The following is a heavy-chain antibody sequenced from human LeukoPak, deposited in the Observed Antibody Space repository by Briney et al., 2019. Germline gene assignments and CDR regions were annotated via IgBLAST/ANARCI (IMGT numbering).Heavy chain of an antibody. J-gene: IGHJ4*02. D-gene: IGHD2/OR15-2a*01. Sequence: SQTLSLTCAISGDSVSSNSAAWNWIRQSPSRGLEWLGRTYYRSKWYNDYAVSVKSRITINPDTSKNQFSLQLNSVTPEDTAVYYCARALTGAPCCNSVGLKSDYWGQGTLVTVSS. V-gene: IGHV6-1*01. CDR2: TYYRSKWYN. CDR1: GDSVSSNSAA. CDR3: ARALTGAPCCNSVGLKSDY.